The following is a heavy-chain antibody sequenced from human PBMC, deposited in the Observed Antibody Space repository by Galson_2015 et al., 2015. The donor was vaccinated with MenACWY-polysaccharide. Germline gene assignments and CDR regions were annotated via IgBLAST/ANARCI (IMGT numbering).Heavy chain of an antibody. J-gene: IGHJ6*03. CDR3: ARGRGYSTRRCYYYRDV. CDR2: IWYDGSNK. V-gene: IGHV3-33*01. Sequence: SLRLSCAASGFTFSSYGMHWVRQAPGKGLEWVAVIWYDGSNKYYADSVKGRFTISRDNSKNTLYLQMNSLRAEDTAVYYCARGRGYSTRRCYYYRDVWGKGTTVTVSS. D-gene: IGHD6-13*01. CDR1: GFTFSSYG.